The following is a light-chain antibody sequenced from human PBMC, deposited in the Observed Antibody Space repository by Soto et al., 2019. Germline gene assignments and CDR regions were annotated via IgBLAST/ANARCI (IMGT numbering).Light chain of an antibody. CDR1: QSVSSN. J-gene: IGKJ1*01. CDR2: GAS. Sequence: EIVMTQSPATLSVSPGERATLSCSASQSVSSNLAWYQQKPGQAPRLLIYGASTSATGIPARFSGSGSGTKFTVTISSRQSEAFAVYYWKQYNSWPLSRFCQGNKVEIK. V-gene: IGKV3-15*01. CDR3: KQYNSWPLSR.